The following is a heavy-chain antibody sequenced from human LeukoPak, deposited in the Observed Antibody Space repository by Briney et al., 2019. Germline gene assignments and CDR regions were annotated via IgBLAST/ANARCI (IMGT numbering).Heavy chain of an antibody. CDR2: INSRSNYI. D-gene: IGHD5-24*01. V-gene: IGHV3-21*01. J-gene: IGHJ6*03. CDR1: GFTFSSFT. CDR3: ARRWSPGYMDV. Sequence: GGSLRLSCAASGFTFSSFTMNWVRQAPGGGLEWVSSINSRSNYISYADSVKGRFTISRDNAKNSLYLQLNSLRAEDTAIFYCARRWSPGYMDVWGKGTSVTISS.